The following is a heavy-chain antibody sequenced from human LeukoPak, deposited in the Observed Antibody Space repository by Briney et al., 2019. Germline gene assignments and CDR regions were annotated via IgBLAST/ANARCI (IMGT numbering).Heavy chain of an antibody. Sequence: SETLSLTCAVYGGSFSGYYWSWIRQPPGKGLEWIGYIYYSGSTNYNPSLKSRVTISVDTSKNQFSLKLSSVTAADTAVYYCAGTGTTTSFDYWGQGTLVTVPS. CDR2: IYYSGST. CDR1: GGSFSGYY. V-gene: IGHV4-59*01. J-gene: IGHJ4*02. CDR3: AGTGTTTSFDY. D-gene: IGHD1-7*01.